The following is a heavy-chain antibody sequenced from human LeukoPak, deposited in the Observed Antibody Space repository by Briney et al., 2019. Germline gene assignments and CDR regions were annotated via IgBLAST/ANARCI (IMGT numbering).Heavy chain of an antibody. CDR1: GFTFSDHY. J-gene: IGHJ4*02. CDR3: TYGDYPLTY. D-gene: IGHD4-17*01. CDR2: IYSNGDT. V-gene: IGHV3-66*01. Sequence: GGSLRLSCAASGFTFSDHYMNWVRQPPGKGPEWISLIYSNGDTRYADSVKGRFTFSRDNSKNTLYLQMNSLRAEDTAVYYCTYGDYPLTYWGQGTLVSVSS.